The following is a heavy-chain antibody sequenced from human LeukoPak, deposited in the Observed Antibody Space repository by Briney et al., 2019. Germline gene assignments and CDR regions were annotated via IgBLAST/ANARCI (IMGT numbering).Heavy chain of an antibody. J-gene: IGHJ3*02. D-gene: IGHD3-22*01. Sequence: GAPVKVSCKASGYTFSSYGISWVRQAPGQGLEWMGWISPYNGNTNNAQKLQGRVTMTTDTSTSTAYMELRSLRSDDTAVYYCARSGDSSGSAAFDIWGQGTMVTVSS. CDR1: GYTFSSYG. CDR2: ISPYNGNT. CDR3: ARSGDSSGSAAFDI. V-gene: IGHV1-18*01.